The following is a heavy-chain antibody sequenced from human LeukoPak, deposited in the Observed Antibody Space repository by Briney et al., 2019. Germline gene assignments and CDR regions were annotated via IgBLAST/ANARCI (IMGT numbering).Heavy chain of an antibody. CDR2: ISLDGSTE. J-gene: IGHJ5*02. CDR3: MRDYMGWFDP. V-gene: IGHV3-30-3*01. CDR1: GFSLSNFQ. Sequence: GGSLRLSCVASGFSLSNFQMYWVRQAPGKGLEWVSIISLDGSTEFYADSVKGRFTISRDTASNTMHLEMNNLRIEDKAVYYCMRDYMGWFDPWGQGSLVTVSS. D-gene: IGHD3-10*01.